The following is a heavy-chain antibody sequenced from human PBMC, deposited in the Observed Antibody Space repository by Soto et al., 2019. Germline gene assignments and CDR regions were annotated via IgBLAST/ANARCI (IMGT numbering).Heavy chain of an antibody. J-gene: IGHJ5*02. CDR3: TRDVIGYSGHATTP. Sequence: EVQLVESGGGLVQPGRSLRLSCTTSGFTFGDYAMTWFRQAPGKGLEWVGFIRPKGYLGTTEHAASVKGRFTIARDDSKSIAYLQMNSLKTEDTAVYYCTRDVIGYSGHATTPWGQGTLVTVSS. CDR2: IRPKGYLGTT. V-gene: IGHV3-49*03. CDR1: GFTFGDYA. D-gene: IGHD5-12*01.